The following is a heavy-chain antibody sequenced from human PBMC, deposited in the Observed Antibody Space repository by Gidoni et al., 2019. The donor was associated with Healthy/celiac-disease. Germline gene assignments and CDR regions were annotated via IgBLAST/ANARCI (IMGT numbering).Heavy chain of an antibody. CDR2: IDWDDDK. J-gene: IGHJ2*01. V-gene: IGHV2-70*01. D-gene: IGHD2-2*01. CDR3: ARSAYQMTSYWYFDL. CDR1: GFSLSTSGMC. Sequence: QVTLRESGPALVKPTQTLTLTCTFSGFSLSTSGMCVSWIRQPPGKALEWLALIDWDDDKYYSTSLKTRLTISKDTSKNQVVLTMTNMDPVDTATYYCARSAYQMTSYWYFDLWGRGTLVTVSS.